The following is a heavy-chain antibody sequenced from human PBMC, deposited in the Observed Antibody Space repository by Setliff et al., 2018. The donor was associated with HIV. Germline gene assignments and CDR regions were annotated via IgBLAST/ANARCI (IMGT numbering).Heavy chain of an antibody. V-gene: IGHV3-23*01. Sequence: GASLKISCAASGLPFSNFAMGWVRQAPGKGLQWVAFIGSAGDATNYAYAVQGRFTISRDNSKNRVYLQMNSLRVDDTATYYCAKFVGAGSDYFDFWGRGAQVTVSS. D-gene: IGHD6-13*01. CDR2: IGSAGDAT. CDR3: AKFVGAGSDYFDF. CDR1: GLPFSNFA. J-gene: IGHJ4*02.